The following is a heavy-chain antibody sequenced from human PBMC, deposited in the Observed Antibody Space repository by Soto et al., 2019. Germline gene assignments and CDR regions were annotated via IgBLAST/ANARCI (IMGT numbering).Heavy chain of an antibody. D-gene: IGHD3-10*01. Sequence: QVQLVQSGAEMQKPGSSVKVSCQSSGGTFNTYAMNWVRQAPGQGPEWMGDISPMFGAANYEPKFQGRVTITADESTGTSYMQLSSLTSEDTALYFCAREVQVHTPAFVYWGQGTLVTVSS. CDR3: AREVQVHTPAFVY. J-gene: IGHJ4*02. V-gene: IGHV1-69*19. CDR2: ISPMFGAA. CDR1: GGTFNTYA.